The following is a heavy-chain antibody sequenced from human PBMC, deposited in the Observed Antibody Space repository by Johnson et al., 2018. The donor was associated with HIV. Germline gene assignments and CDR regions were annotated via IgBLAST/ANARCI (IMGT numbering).Heavy chain of an antibody. D-gene: IGHD6-13*01. V-gene: IGHV3-9*01. CDR3: AKDGTIADAGNDAFDI. CDR1: GFTFDDYV. J-gene: IGHJ3*02. CDR2: LSWNSGII. Sequence: VQLVESGGGLVQPGRSLRLSCAASGFTFDDYVMHWVRQAPGKGLEWVSGLSWNSGIIGYADSVKGRFTISRDNAKNSLYLQMNSLRAEDTAVYYCAKDGTIADAGNDAFDIWGQGTMVTVS.